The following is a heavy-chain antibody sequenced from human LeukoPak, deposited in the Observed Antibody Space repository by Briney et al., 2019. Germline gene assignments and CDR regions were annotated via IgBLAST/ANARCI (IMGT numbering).Heavy chain of an antibody. D-gene: IGHD4-11*01. CDR3: ARTYSRFYYYYMDV. J-gene: IGHJ6*03. Sequence: SETLSLTCTVSGGSISRSSYYWGWIRQPPGKGLEWIGSIYYSGSTYYNPSLKSRVTISVDTSKNQFSLKLSSVTAADTAVYYCARTYSRFYYYYMDVWGKGTTVTVSS. CDR1: GGSISRSSYY. CDR2: IYYSGST. V-gene: IGHV4-39*07.